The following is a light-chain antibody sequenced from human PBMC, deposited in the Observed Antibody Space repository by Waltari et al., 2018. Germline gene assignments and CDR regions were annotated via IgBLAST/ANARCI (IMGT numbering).Light chain of an antibody. CDR3: QQRSNWPPYT. CDR1: QSVSSY. V-gene: IGKV3-11*01. J-gene: IGKJ2*01. CDR2: DAS. Sequence: EIVLTQSPATLSLSPGERATLSCRASQSVSSYLAWYQQKPGQAPRLLIHDASNRATGIPARLSGSGSGTDFTLTISSLEPEDFAVYYCQQRSNWPPYTFGQGTKLEIK.